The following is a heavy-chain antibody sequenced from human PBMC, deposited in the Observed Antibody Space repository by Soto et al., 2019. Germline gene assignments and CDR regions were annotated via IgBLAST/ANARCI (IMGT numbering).Heavy chain of an antibody. CDR3: STDSYSDMTVVRLDN. D-gene: IGHD3-22*01. Sequence: EVQLVESGGGLVQPGGSLRLSCAASGFTFSNAWINWVRQAPGKGLEWVGRIKSKTDGGTKDFAAPVKGRFAISRDDSKNIAYLQMNSLKIEDTAVYYCSTDSYSDMTVVRLDNWGHGTLVTVSS. CDR2: IKSKTDGGTK. CDR1: GFTFSNAW. V-gene: IGHV3-15*07. J-gene: IGHJ4*01.